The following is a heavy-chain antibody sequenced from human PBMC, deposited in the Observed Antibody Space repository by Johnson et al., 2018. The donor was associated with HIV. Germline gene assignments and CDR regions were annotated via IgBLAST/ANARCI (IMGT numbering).Heavy chain of an antibody. CDR2: ISYDGSNK. V-gene: IGHV3-30*18. D-gene: IGHD3-10*01. Sequence: QVQLVESGGGLVNPGGSLTLSCAASGFDFSIYAMNCVRQAPWKGLEWVAVISYDGSNKYYADFVKGRFTISRDNSKKTLSLQMNSLRPEDTAVYYCAKSSSATYYGDAFDMWGQGTMVTVSS. J-gene: IGHJ3*02. CDR1: GFDFSIYA. CDR3: AKSSSATYYGDAFDM.